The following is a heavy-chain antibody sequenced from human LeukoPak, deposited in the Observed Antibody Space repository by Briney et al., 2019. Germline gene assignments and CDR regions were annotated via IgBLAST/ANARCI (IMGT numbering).Heavy chain of an antibody. J-gene: IGHJ4*02. CDR2: INGSGGST. CDR1: GFTFSSYT. D-gene: IGHD4-17*01. Sequence: GGSLRLSCAASGFTFSSYTMSWVRQAPGEGLEWVSAINGSGGSTYYADSVKGRFTISRDNSKNTLYLQMNSLRAEDTAVYYCARKYGDYLDYWGQGTLVTVSS. CDR3: ARKYGDYLDY. V-gene: IGHV3-23*01.